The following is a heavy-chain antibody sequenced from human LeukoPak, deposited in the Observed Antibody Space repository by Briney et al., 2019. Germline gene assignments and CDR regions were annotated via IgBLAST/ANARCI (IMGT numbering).Heavy chain of an antibody. CDR1: GYTLTDVS. CDR3: GIGRKFDWLLCHH. D-gene: IGHD3-9*01. J-gene: IGHJ5*02. V-gene: IGHV1-24*01. Sequence: ASVKVSCKISGYTLTDVSMHWVRQAPGKRLEWMGGFDPEGGETVYAQKFQGRVTMTEDPSADTAYMELRSLSSEDTAVYYCGIGRKFDWLLCHHWGQGTLVTVSS. CDR2: FDPEGGET.